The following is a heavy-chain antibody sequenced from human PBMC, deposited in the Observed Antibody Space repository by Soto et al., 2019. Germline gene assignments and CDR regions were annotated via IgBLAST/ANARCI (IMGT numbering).Heavy chain of an antibody. D-gene: IGHD3-10*01. CDR1: GFTFRSYG. V-gene: IGHV3-30*18. CDR3: AKDRGGFTNGWEFFDS. Sequence: QVQLVESGGGVVQPGRSLRLSCAASGFTFRSYGMHWVRQAPGKGLEWVALMSFDGSNKYYADSVRGRFTISSDNSKSTLYLQMDILRPEDTAVYYCAKDRGGFTNGWEFFDSWGQGTLVTVSS. J-gene: IGHJ4*02. CDR2: MSFDGSNK.